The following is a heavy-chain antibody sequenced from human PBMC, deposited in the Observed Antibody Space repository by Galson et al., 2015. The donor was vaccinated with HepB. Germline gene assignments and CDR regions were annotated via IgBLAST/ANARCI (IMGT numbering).Heavy chain of an antibody. D-gene: IGHD3-10*01. CDR2: ISDSGYST. Sequence: SLRLSCAASGFTFSTSAMSWVRQTPGKGLEWVSAISDSGYSTYYADSVKGRFTVSRDNSKNTPYLQMNSLRGEDTAVYYCVKNRGVWGQGTTVTVSS. CDR1: GFTFSTSA. J-gene: IGHJ6*02. CDR3: VKNRGV. V-gene: IGHV3-23*01.